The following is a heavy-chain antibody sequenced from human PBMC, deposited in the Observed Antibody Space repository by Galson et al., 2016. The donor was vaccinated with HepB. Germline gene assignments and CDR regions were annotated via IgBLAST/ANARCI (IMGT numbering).Heavy chain of an antibody. CDR1: GFSFSNYA. J-gene: IGHJ4*02. CDR2: ISGDGGGT. CDR3: AKFQSGHCDY. Sequence: SLRLSCAASGFSFSNYAMSWVRQAPGKGLEWVSAISGDGGGTYYADSVTGRFTISRDNSKNTLYLQMNSLRAEDTAIYYCAKFQSGHCDYWGQGTLGTVSS. V-gene: IGHV3-23*01. D-gene: IGHD3-3*01.